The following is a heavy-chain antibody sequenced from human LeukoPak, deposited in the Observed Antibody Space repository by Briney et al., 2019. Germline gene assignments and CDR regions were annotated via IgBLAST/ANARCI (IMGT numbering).Heavy chain of an antibody. J-gene: IGHJ4*02. CDR2: FDPEDSET. Sequence: GAPVKDSCKVSGYTLTELSIHWVRLAPRKKGEWMGGFDPEDSETSYAQKFQGRVRMTEDTSTDTANMELSSLRSEDTAVYYCATGGTYYYNNTSYHTFDYWGQGTLLTVSS. CDR3: ATGGTYYYNNTSYHTFDY. CDR1: GYTLTELS. D-gene: IGHD3-22*01. V-gene: IGHV1-24*01.